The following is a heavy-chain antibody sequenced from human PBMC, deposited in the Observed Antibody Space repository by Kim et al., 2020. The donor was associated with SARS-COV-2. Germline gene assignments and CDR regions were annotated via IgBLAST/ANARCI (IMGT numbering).Heavy chain of an antibody. V-gene: IGHV4-59*01. D-gene: IGHD3-10*01. J-gene: IGHJ4*02. CDR3: ARTSGSGSRYFDY. Sequence: YVASLKSRVTISVDTSKNQCSLELSSVTAADTALYYCARTSGSGSRYFDYWGQGALVTVSS.